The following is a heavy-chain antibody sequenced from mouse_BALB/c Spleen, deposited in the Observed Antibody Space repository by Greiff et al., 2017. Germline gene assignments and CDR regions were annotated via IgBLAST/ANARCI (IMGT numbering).Heavy chain of an antibody. J-gene: IGHJ2*01. D-gene: IGHD1-2*01. Sequence: VQLKQSGPELVKPGASVKISCKASGYSFTGYYMHWVKQSHVKSLEWIGRINPYNGATSYNQNFKDKASLTVDKSSSTAYMELHSLTSEDSAVYYCARVGFTTATGFDYWGQGTTLTVSS. CDR2: INPYNGAT. CDR1: GYSFTGYY. V-gene: IGHV1-31*01. CDR3: ARVGFTTATGFDY.